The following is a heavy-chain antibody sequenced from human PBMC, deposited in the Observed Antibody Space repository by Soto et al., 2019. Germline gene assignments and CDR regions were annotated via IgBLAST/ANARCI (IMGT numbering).Heavy chain of an antibody. D-gene: IGHD3-10*01. V-gene: IGHV1-18*01. CDR2: TSAYNGNT. Sequence: QVQLVQSGAEVKKPGASVKVSCKASGYTFTSYGISWVRQAPGQGLEWMGWTSAYNGNTNYAQKLQGRVTMTTDTSTSTAYMELRSLRSDDTAVYYCARDLYDVTMVRGVIIPSSHWFDPWGQGTLVTVSS. CDR1: GYTFTSYG. CDR3: ARDLYDVTMVRGVIIPSSHWFDP. J-gene: IGHJ5*02.